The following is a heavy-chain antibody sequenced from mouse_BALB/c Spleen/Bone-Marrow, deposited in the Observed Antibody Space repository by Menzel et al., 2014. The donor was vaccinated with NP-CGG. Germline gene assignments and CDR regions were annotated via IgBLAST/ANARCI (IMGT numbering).Heavy chain of an antibody. CDR2: INPNNGDT. CDR3: ARENYRYDGFAY. Sequence: VQLQQSGPALVKPGASVKMSCKASGYTFTDYYMKLVKQSYGKSLEWIGDINPNNGDTFYNQKFKGKATLTVDKSSSTADMQLNSLASEDSAVYYCARENYRYDGFAYWGQGTLGTVYA. D-gene: IGHD2-14*01. CDR1: GYTFTDYY. J-gene: IGHJ3*01. V-gene: IGHV1-26*01.